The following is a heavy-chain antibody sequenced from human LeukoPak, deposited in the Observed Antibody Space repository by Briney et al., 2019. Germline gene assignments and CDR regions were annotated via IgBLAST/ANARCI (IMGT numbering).Heavy chain of an antibody. CDR1: GFTFNTYV. CDR3: TKVRPPPGSGWYGGDDY. Sequence: GGSLRLSCAASGFTFNTYVMSWVRQTPGKGLQWVSSIKSGGGTDYADSVKGRFTISRDNSKNTLYLQMNSPRAEDTSIYYCTKVRPPPGSGWYGGDDYWGQGTLVTVSS. CDR2: IKSGGGT. D-gene: IGHD6-19*01. J-gene: IGHJ4*02. V-gene: IGHV3-23*01.